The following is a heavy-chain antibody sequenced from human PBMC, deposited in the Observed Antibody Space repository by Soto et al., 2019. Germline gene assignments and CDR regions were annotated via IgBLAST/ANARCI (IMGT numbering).Heavy chain of an antibody. CDR2: IKSKTDGGTS. Sequence: EVQLVESGGGLVKPGGSLRLSCAASGFTFGHVWLSWVRQAPGKGLEWVGRIKSKTDGGTSDYAAPVKGRFTISRDDSKNTLYLQMNSLKAEDTAVYYCATGSSLGAPRWGQGTLVTVSS. D-gene: IGHD3-16*01. J-gene: IGHJ4*02. V-gene: IGHV3-15*01. CDR3: ATGSSLGAPR. CDR1: GFTFGHVW.